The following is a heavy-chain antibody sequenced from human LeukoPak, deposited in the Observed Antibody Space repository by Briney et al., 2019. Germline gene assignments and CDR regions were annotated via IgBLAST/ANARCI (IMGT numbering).Heavy chain of an antibody. CDR2: INPSGGST. Sequence: ASVKVSCKASGYTFTSYYMHWVRQAPGQGLEWMGIINPSGGSTSYAQKFQGRVTMTRDTSTSTVYMELSSLRSEDTAVYYCARDKYYDFWSGLADAFDIWGQGTMVTVSS. D-gene: IGHD3-3*01. CDR3: ARDKYYDFWSGLADAFDI. V-gene: IGHV1-46*01. J-gene: IGHJ3*02. CDR1: GYTFTSYY.